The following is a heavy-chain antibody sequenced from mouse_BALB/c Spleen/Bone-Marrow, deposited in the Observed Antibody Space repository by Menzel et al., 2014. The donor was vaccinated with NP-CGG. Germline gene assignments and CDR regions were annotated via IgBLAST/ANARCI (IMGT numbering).Heavy chain of an antibody. CDR2: IDPANGNT. CDR1: GFNIKDPY. V-gene: IGHV14-3*02. D-gene: IGHD1-1*01. J-gene: IGHJ3*01. Sequence: EVQLQQSGAELVKPGASVKLSCTASGFNIKDPYMHCVKQRPEQGLEWIGRIDPANGNTKYDPKFQGKATITADTSSNTAYLQLSSLTSEDTAVYYCAPYYYGRWFTYWGQGTLVTVSA. CDR3: APYYYGRWFTY.